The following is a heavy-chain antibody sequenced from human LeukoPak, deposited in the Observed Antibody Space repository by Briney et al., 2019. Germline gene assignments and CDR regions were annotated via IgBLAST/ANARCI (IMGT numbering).Heavy chain of an antibody. V-gene: IGHV3-20*04. CDR3: ARQLGYCSSTSCYGPLDY. Sequence: GGSLRLSCAASGFTFDDYGMSWVRQAPGKGLEWVSGINWDGGSTGYADFVKGRFTISRDNAKNSLYLQMNSLRAEDTALYYCARQLGYCSSTSCYGPLDYWGQGTLVTVSS. CDR2: INWDGGST. D-gene: IGHD2-2*01. J-gene: IGHJ4*02. CDR1: GFTFDDYG.